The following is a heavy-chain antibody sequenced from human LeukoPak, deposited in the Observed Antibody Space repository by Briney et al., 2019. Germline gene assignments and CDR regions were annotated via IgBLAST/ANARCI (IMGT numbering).Heavy chain of an antibody. D-gene: IGHD2-15*01. V-gene: IGHV3-15*01. CDR1: GFTFSSYW. J-gene: IGHJ4*02. CDR3: STHAIGVVVAATDY. Sequence: PGGSLRLSCAASGFTFSSYWMSWVRQAPGKGLEWVGRIKSKTDGGTTDYAAPVKGRFTISRDDSKNTLHLQMNSLKTEDTAVYYCSTHAIGVVVAATDYWGQGTLVTVSS. CDR2: IKSKTDGGTT.